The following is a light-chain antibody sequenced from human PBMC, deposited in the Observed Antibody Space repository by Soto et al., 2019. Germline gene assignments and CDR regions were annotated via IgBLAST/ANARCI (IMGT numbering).Light chain of an antibody. CDR1: QSVSSSY. V-gene: IGKV1-39*01. J-gene: IGKJ1*01. CDR2: AAS. Sequence: TQSPGTLSLSPGERATLSCRASQSVSSSYLAWYQQKPGKAPKLLIYAASRLQSGVQSRFSGSGSGTDFTLTISSLQPEDFATYYCQQSYSAPWTFGQGTKVEIK. CDR3: QQSYSAPWT.